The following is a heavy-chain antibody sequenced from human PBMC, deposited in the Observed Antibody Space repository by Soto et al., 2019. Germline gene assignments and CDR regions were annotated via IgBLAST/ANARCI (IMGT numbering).Heavy chain of an antibody. CDR3: AKSRDGYSSGWYDY. D-gene: IGHD6-19*01. J-gene: IGHJ4*02. CDR1: GFTFSSYA. V-gene: IGHV3-23*01. Sequence: GESLKISCAASGFTFSSYAMSWVRQAPGKGLEWVSAISGSGGSTYYADSVKGRFTISRDNSKNTLYLQMNSLRAEDTAVYYCAKSRDGYSSGWYDYWGQGTLVTVSS. CDR2: ISGSGGST.